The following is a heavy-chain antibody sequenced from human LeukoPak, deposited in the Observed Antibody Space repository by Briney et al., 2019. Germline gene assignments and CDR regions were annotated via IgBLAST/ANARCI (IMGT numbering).Heavy chain of an antibody. V-gene: IGHV3-21*01. CDR3: ARVSIGAWYFDL. J-gene: IGHJ2*01. Sequence: KTGGSLRLSCAASGFTFSSYSMNWVRQAPGKGLEWVSSISSSSSYIYYADSVKGRFTISRDNAKNTQYLQMNRLGAEDTAVYYCARVSIGAWYFDLWGRGTLVTVSS. CDR2: ISSSSSYI. CDR1: GFTFSSYS. D-gene: IGHD3-16*01.